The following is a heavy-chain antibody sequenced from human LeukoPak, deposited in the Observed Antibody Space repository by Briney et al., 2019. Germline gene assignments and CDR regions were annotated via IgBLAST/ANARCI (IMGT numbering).Heavy chain of an antibody. CDR3: TTDLSLYRDAFDI. CDR2: IKSKTDGGTT. D-gene: IGHD1-14*01. J-gene: IGHJ3*02. V-gene: IGHV3-15*01. Sequence: GGSLRLSCAASGFTFSNAWMSWVRQAPGKGREWVGRIKSKTDGGTTDYAAPVKGGFAISRDDSKNTLYLQMNSLKTEVTAVYYCTTDLSLYRDAFDIWGQGTMVTVSS. CDR1: GFTFSNAW.